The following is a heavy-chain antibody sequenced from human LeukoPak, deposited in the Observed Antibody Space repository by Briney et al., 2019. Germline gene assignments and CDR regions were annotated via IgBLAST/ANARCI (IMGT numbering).Heavy chain of an antibody. D-gene: IGHD1-26*01. CDR3: AKDSSGLWEALDI. Sequence: GGSLRLSCAASGFMFDDYAMHWVRQAPGKGLEWVSLITWSGTGTYYADSVKGRFTISRDNSKNSLYLQMNSLRAEDTALYYCAKDSSGLWEALDIWGQGTMVTVSS. CDR2: ITWSGTGT. V-gene: IGHV3-43D*03. J-gene: IGHJ3*02. CDR1: GFMFDDYA.